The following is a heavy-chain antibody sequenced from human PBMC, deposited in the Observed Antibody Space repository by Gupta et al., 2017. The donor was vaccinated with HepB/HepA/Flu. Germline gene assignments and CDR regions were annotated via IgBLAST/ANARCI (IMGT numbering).Heavy chain of an antibody. CDR2: ISWNSGSI. V-gene: IGHV3-9*01. D-gene: IGHD4-17*01. Sequence: WVRQAPGKGLEWVSGISWNSGSIGYADSVKGRFTISRDNAKNSLYLQMNSLRAEETALYYCAKDIARSPDTVTTVRRGGRGCAFDIGGQGTMVTVSS. CDR3: AKDIARSPDTVTTVRRGGRGCAFDI. J-gene: IGHJ3*02.